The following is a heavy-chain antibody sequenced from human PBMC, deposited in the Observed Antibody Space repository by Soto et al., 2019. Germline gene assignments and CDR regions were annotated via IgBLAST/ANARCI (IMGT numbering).Heavy chain of an antibody. D-gene: IGHD3-22*01. CDR2: ISGSGGST. Sequence: PGGSLRLSCAASGFTFSNYAMSWVRQPPGKGLEWVSAISGSGGSTYYADSVKGRFTISRDNSKNTLYLQMNSLRAEDTAVYYCAKISAMIVVAMDYWGQGTLVTVSS. V-gene: IGHV3-23*01. J-gene: IGHJ4*02. CDR3: AKISAMIVVAMDY. CDR1: GFTFSNYA.